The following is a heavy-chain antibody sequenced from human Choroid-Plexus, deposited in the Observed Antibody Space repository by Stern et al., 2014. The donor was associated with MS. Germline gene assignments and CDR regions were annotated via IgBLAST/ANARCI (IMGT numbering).Heavy chain of an antibody. CDR3: ARVLSLATSES. J-gene: IGHJ5*02. Sequence: VQLVESGAEIRKPGASVKISCEASGYTFTTYYMHWVRQAPGQGLEWVALFNPSGGKTTYAQRFQGRVTVTGDTSTSTVYMELTGLRSEDTAVYYCARVLSLATSESWGQGTLVIVSS. CDR2: FNPSGGKT. CDR1: GYTFTTYY. V-gene: IGHV1-46*01. D-gene: IGHD1-1*01.